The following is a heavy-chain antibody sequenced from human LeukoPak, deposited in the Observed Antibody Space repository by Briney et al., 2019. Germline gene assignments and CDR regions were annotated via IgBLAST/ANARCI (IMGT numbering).Heavy chain of an antibody. J-gene: IGHJ4*02. CDR2: ISYDGSNK. D-gene: IGHD6-6*01. CDR1: GLTFSSYG. Sequence: GGSLRLSCAASGLTFSSYGMHWVRQAPGKGLEWVAVISYDGSNKYYADSVKGRFTISRDNSKNTLYLQMNSLRAEDTAVYYCAREGSSSFLPFDYWGQGTLVTVSS. CDR3: AREGSSSFLPFDY. V-gene: IGHV3-30*03.